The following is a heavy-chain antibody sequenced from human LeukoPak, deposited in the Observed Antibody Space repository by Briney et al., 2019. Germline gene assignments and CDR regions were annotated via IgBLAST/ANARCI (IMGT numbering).Heavy chain of an antibody. J-gene: IGHJ6*02. V-gene: IGHV1-46*01. Sequence: ASVKVSCKASGYTFTSYYMHWVRQAPGQGLEWMGIINPSGGSTSYAQKFQGRVTMTRDTSASTAYMELSSLRSEDTAVYYCAKVRFLEWLSHDCYGMDVWGQGTTVTVSS. D-gene: IGHD3-3*01. CDR1: GYTFTSYY. CDR2: INPSGGST. CDR3: AKVRFLEWLSHDCYGMDV.